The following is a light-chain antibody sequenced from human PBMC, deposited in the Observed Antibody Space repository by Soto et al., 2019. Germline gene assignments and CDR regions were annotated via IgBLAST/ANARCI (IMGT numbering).Light chain of an antibody. CDR2: GES. CDR3: QQYGSSPWT. J-gene: IGKJ1*01. CDR1: QSVSSSY. Sequence: EIVLTQSPGPLSLSPGEGATLSCRASQSVSSSYLAWYQQKPGQAPRILIYGESSRATGIPDRLSGSGSGTDFNLTISRLEPEDFAVYYCQQYGSSPWTCGQGTKVDIK. V-gene: IGKV3-20*01.